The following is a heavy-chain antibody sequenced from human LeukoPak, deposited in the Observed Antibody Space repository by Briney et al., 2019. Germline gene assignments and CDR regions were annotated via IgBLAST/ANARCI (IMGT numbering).Heavy chain of an antibody. V-gene: IGHV4-39*07. D-gene: IGHD4-17*01. Sequence: SETLSLTCTVSGGSISSSSYYWGWIRQPPGKGLEWIGSIYYSGSTNYNPSLKSRVTISVDTTKNQFSLKLSSVTAADTAVYYCARSDYGYYLDWFYPCGQGTLVTVSS. CDR1: GGSISSSSYY. CDR2: IYYSGST. CDR3: ARSDYGYYLDWFYP. J-gene: IGHJ5*02.